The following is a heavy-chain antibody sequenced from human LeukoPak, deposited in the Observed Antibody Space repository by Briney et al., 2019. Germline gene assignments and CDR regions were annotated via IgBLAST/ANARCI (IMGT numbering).Heavy chain of an antibody. V-gene: IGHV4-34*01. D-gene: IGHD4-23*01. J-gene: IGHJ5*02. Sequence: SETLSLTCAVYGGSLSGYYWSWLRQPPGKGLEWIGEINHSGSTNYNPSLKSRVTISVDTSKNQFSLKLSSVTAADTAVYYCARGSATVVTPKVRNHNWFDPWGQGTLVTVSS. CDR1: GGSLSGYY. CDR3: ARGSATVVTPKVRNHNWFDP. CDR2: INHSGST.